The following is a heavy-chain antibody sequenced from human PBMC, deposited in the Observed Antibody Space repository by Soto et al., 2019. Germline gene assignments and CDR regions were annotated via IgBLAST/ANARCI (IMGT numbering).Heavy chain of an antibody. CDR1: GYSCISYW. V-gene: IGHV5-51*01. J-gene: IGHJ4*02. Sequence: VESLKISCKCSGYSCISYWIGWVRQITGKGLEWMGIIYPGDSDTRYSPSFQGQVTISADKSISTAYLQWSSLKASDTAMYYCARGDTAMVSSYFDYWGQGTLVTVSS. CDR3: ARGDTAMVSSYFDY. CDR2: IYPGDSDT. D-gene: IGHD5-18*01.